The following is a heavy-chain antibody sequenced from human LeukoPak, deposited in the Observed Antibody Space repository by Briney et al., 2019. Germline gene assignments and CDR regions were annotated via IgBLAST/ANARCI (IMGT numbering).Heavy chain of an antibody. J-gene: IGHJ4*02. CDR2: ISSNGGST. V-gene: IGHV3-64*01. Sequence: GGSLRLSCAASGFTFSSYAMHWVRQAPGKGLEYVSAISSNGGSTYYANSVKGRFTISRDNSKNTLYLQMNSLRAEDTAVYYCARYEGQTYYYDSSGSNGFDYWGQGTLVTVSS. CDR1: GFTFSSYA. CDR3: ARYEGQTYYYDSSGSNGFDY. D-gene: IGHD3-22*01.